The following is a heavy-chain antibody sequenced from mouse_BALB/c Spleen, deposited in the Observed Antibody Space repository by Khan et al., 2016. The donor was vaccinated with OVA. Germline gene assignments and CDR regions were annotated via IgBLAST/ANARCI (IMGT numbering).Heavy chain of an antibody. CDR1: GYSITSDYA. Sequence: EVQLQESGPGLVKPSQSLSLTCTVTGYSITSDYAWNWIRQFPGNKLEWMGYISYSGSTNYNPPLKSRISITRDTSRNQFFLQLNSVTTEDTATFNCARMAYYVNWYCDVWGAGTTVTVSS. CDR3: ARMAYYVNWYCDV. D-gene: IGHD1-1*02. J-gene: IGHJ1*01. CDR2: ISYSGST. V-gene: IGHV3-2*02.